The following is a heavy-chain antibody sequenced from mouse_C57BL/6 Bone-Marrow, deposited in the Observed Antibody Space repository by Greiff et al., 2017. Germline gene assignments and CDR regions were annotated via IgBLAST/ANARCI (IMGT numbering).Heavy chain of an antibody. CDR2: INPSNGGT. Sequence: QVQLQQPGAELVKPGASVKLSCKASGYTFTSYWMHWVKLRPGQGFEWIGEINPSNGGTNYNEKFKRKASLTVDNSSSTAYMQLSSLKSEDSAVYYCTNGNYVNYAMDYWGQGTSVTVSS. CDR3: TNGNYVNYAMDY. CDR1: GYTFTSYW. V-gene: IGHV1S16*01. D-gene: IGHD2-1*01. J-gene: IGHJ4*01.